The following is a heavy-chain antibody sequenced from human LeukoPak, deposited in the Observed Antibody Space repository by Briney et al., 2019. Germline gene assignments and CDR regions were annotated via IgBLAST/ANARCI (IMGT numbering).Heavy chain of an antibody. V-gene: IGHV3-30-3*01. CDR3: ASEFRSGHMGRDALEI. J-gene: IGHJ3*02. Sequence: QPGRSLRLSCAASGFAFSSYTMHWVRQAPGKGLDWVALISYDEDNKFYTDSVKGRFTISRDNPKNTLYLQMDSLRTGDTAVYYCASEFRSGHMGRDALEIWGQGTMVTVSS. CDR2: ISYDEDNK. D-gene: IGHD2-15*01. CDR1: GFAFSSYT.